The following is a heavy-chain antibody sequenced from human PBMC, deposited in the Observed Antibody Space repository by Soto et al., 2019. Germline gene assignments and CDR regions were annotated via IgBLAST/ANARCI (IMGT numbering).Heavy chain of an antibody. D-gene: IGHD1-20*01. CDR2: MNPNSGNT. CDR3: ARGGITGTTPYAFDI. V-gene: IGHV1-8*01. J-gene: IGHJ3*02. CDR1: GYTFTSYD. Sequence: ASVKVSCKASGYTFTSYDINWVRQATGQGLGWMGWMNPNSGNTGYAQKFQGRVTMTRNTSISTAYMELSSLRSEDTAVYYCARGGITGTTPYAFDIWGQGTMVTVSS.